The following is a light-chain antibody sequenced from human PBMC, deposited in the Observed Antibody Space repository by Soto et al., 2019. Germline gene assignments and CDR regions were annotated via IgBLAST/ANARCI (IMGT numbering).Light chain of an antibody. Sequence: QSALTQPASVSGSPGKSITISCTGTRSDVGGYNSVSWYQQHPGKAPKLIIYEVSHRPSGVSNRFSGSKSGNTASLTISGLQAENESEYYCASYTTCRPVVFGGGTKVTVL. CDR3: ASYTTCRPVV. CDR2: EVS. CDR1: RSDVGGYNS. J-gene: IGLJ2*01. V-gene: IGLV2-14*01.